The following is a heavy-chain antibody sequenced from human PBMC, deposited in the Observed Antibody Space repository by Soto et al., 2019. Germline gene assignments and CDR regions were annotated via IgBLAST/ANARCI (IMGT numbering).Heavy chain of an antibody. V-gene: IGHV1-69*13. J-gene: IGHJ4*02. D-gene: IGHD4-17*01. CDR2: MIPISGTA. CDR3: ARQRHLGDSEY. Sequence: GAPVKVTCQASGGTLSSYAIRWGRQAPGQGLEWMGWMIPISGTANYAQKFQGRVTMTGDASISTAYMELSSLRSEDTAVYYCARQRHLGDSEYWGQGTLVTVSS. CDR1: GGTLSSYA.